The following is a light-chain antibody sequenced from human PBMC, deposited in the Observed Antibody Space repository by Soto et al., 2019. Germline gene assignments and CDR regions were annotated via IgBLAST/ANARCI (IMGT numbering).Light chain of an antibody. Sequence: HSVLTQPPSVSAAPGQKVSISCSGSSSNIGGNSVSWYQQLPGTAHKLLIYDDNKRPSGIPDRFSGSKSGTSATLGITGFQTGDEADYYCGSWDSSLSAYVFGPGTKVTV. CDR2: DDN. V-gene: IGLV1-51*01. CDR3: GSWDSSLSAYV. J-gene: IGLJ1*01. CDR1: SSNIGGNS.